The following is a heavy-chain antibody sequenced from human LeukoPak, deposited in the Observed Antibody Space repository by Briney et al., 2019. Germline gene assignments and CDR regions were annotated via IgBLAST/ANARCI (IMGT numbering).Heavy chain of an antibody. J-gene: IGHJ4*02. CDR2: IYPGDSDT. CDR3: ARRCGRPFDY. CDR1: GYIFNSYW. V-gene: IGHV5-51*01. Sequence: GESLKISCKGSGYIFNSYWIAWVRQMPGKGLEWMGIIYPGDSDTRYSPSFQGQVTMSADKSTSTAYLQWSSLKASDTAMYYCARRCGRPFDYWGQGTLVTVSS.